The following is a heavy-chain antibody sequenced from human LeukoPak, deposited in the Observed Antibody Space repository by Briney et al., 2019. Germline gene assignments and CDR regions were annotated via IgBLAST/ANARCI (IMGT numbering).Heavy chain of an antibody. Sequence: GRPLRLSCAASGFTFSSYAMHWVRQAPGKGLEWVAVISYDGSNKYYADSVKGQFTISRDNSKNTLYLQMNSLRAEDTAVYYCARDPIVVVPAAGYYYYYYGMDVWGKGTTVTVSS. J-gene: IGHJ6*04. V-gene: IGHV3-30*04. CDR3: ARDPIVVVPAAGYYYYYYGMDV. CDR1: GFTFSSYA. D-gene: IGHD2-2*01. CDR2: ISYDGSNK.